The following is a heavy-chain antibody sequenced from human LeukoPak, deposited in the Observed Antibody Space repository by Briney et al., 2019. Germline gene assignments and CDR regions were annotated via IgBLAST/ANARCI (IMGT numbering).Heavy chain of an antibody. CDR3: ARGRNYYYYMDV. CDR1: GGSFSGYY. Sequence: SETLSLTCAVYGGSFSGYYWSWIRQPPGKGLEWIGEINHSGSTNYDPSLKSRVTISVDTSKNQFSLKLSSVTAAVTAVYYCARGRNYYYYMDVWGKGTTVTVSS. CDR2: INHSGST. V-gene: IGHV4-34*01. J-gene: IGHJ6*03.